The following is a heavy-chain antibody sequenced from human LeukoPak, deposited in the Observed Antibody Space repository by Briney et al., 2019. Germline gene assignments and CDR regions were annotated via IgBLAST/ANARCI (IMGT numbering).Heavy chain of an antibody. J-gene: IGHJ3*02. CDR1: GGSITSYY. V-gene: IGHV4-59*01. D-gene: IGHD1-26*01. CDR2: IYYSGST. Sequence: PSETLSLTCTVSGGSITSYYWSWIRQPPGKGLEWIGYIYYSGSTSYNPSLKSRVTISVDTSKKQFSLKLSSVTAADTAFYYCARYIVSYPHDAFDIWGQGTMVTVSS. CDR3: ARYIVSYPHDAFDI.